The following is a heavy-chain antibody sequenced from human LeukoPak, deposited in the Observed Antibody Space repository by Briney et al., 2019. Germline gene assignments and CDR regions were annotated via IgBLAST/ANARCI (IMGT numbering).Heavy chain of an antibody. D-gene: IGHD2-2*01. CDR2: IYPGDSDI. CDR3: ARQSSTFDY. V-gene: IGHV5-51*01. CDR1: GYTFTSYW. J-gene: IGHJ4*02. Sequence: GGSLKISCEASGYTFTSYWIGWVRQMPGKGLEWMGIIYPGDSDIRYSPSFQGQVTISADKSISTAYLQWSSLKASDTAMYFCARQSSTFDYWGQGTLVTVSS.